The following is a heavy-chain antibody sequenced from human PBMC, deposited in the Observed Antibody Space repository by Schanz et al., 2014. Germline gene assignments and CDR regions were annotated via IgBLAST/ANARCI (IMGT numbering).Heavy chain of an antibody. J-gene: IGHJ6*03. CDR2: MNPNSGNP. D-gene: IGHD3-10*01. V-gene: IGHV1-8*01. Sequence: QVQLIQSGAEVKKPGASVKVSCTASGYTFTSYDINWVRQAPGQGLEWLGWMNPNSGNPGFAQKFQDIVTMSRNTSISTAYMELISLTSEDTAVYDCARVSMEFERGKSYYYYMDVWGRGTTVTVSS. CDR1: GYTFTSYD. CDR3: ARVSMEFERGKSYYYYMDV.